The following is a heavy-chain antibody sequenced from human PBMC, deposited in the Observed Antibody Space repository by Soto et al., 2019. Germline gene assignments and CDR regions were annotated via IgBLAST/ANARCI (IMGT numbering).Heavy chain of an antibody. CDR2: RNFSGST. CDR3: ARGSGCYFH. Sequence: QVQLQESGPGLVKPSETLSLTCTVSGDSISGSSWSWIRQPPGKGLEWIAYRNFSGSTNYNPSLKRRGAISVGRCKNQVSLKLSSGTAADAAVYYCARGSGCYFHWGRGALVTVSS. J-gene: IGHJ1*01. D-gene: IGHD6-19*01. V-gene: IGHV4-59*01. CDR1: GDSISGSS.